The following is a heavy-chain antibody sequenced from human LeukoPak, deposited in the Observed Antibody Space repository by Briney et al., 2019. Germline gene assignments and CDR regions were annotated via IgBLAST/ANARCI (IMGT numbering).Heavy chain of an antibody. V-gene: IGHV3-48*04. Sequence: PGGSLRLSCAASGFTFSSYSMNWVRQAPGKGLEWVSYISSSSSTIYYADSVKGRFTISRDNAKNSLYLQMNSLRAEDTAVYYCARDPLGGYDSSGSYRFGYWGQGTLVTVSS. J-gene: IGHJ4*02. D-gene: IGHD3-22*01. CDR1: GFTFSSYS. CDR3: ARDPLGGYDSSGSYRFGY. CDR2: ISSSSSTI.